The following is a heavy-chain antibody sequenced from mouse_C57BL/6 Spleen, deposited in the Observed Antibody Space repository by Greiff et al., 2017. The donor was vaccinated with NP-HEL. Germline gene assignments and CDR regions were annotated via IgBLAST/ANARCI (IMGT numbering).Heavy chain of an antibody. CDR1: GYTFTTYP. Sequence: QVQLKESGAELVKPGASVKMSCKASGYTFTTYPIEWMKQNHGKSLEWIGNFHPYNDDTKYNEKFKGKATLTVEKSSSTVYLELSRLTSDDSAVYYCARRNDYDDYYYAMDYWGQGTSVTVSS. D-gene: IGHD2-4*01. V-gene: IGHV1-47*01. J-gene: IGHJ4*01. CDR3: ARRNDYDDYYYAMDY. CDR2: FHPYNDDT.